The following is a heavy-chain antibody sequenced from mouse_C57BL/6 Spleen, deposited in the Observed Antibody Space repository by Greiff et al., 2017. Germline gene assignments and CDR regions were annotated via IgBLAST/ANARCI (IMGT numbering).Heavy chain of an antibody. CDR2: ISGGSSTI. V-gene: IGHV5-17*01. Sequence: EVQRVESGGGLVKPGGSLKLSCAASGFTFSDYGMHWVRQAPEKGLEWVAYISGGSSTIYYADTMKGRYTISRDNAKNTLFLQLTSLRSEDTAMYYCAGGGYGNYDPPFAYWGQGTLVTVSA. D-gene: IGHD2-10*02. CDR1: GFTFSDYG. J-gene: IGHJ3*01. CDR3: AGGGYGNYDPPFAY.